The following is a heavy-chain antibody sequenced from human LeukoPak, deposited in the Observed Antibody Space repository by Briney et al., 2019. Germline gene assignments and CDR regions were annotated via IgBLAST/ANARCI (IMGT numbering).Heavy chain of an antibody. V-gene: IGHV3-21*01. D-gene: IGHD4-11*01. CDR3: AREGSAGNYGDFDY. Sequence: GGSLRLSCAASGFTFSSYSMNWVRQAPGKGLEWVSSISSSSSYIYYADSVTGRFTISRDNAKNSLYLQMNSLRAEDTAVYYRAREGSAGNYGDFDYWGQGTLVTVSS. CDR1: GFTFSSYS. J-gene: IGHJ4*02. CDR2: ISSSSSYI.